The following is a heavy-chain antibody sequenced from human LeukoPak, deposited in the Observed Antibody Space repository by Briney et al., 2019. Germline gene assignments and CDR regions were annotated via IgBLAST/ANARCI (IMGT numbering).Heavy chain of an antibody. D-gene: IGHD3-10*01. Sequence: SETLSLTCTVSGGSISSHYWSWIRQPPGKGLEWIGEINHSGSTNYNPSLKSRVTISVDTSKNQFSLKLSSVTAADTAVYYCARGSGVTYFDYWGQGTLVTVSS. CDR1: GGSISSHY. V-gene: IGHV4-34*01. J-gene: IGHJ4*02. CDR2: INHSGST. CDR3: ARGSGVTYFDY.